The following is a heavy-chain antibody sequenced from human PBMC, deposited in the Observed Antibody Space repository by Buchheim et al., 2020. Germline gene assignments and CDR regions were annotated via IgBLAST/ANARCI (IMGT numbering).Heavy chain of an antibody. CDR3: ARGSVTVDY. J-gene: IGHJ4*02. Sequence: QVQLVQSGGEVKKPGASVKVSCKASGYTFTTYDITWVRQAPGQGLEWLGWVSADNGRTNYAEKVQGRVTMTTDTSTSTAYMELTNLTSDDMAVYYCARGSVTVDYWGQGTL. V-gene: IGHV1-18*03. CDR2: VSADNGRT. CDR1: GYTFTTYD. D-gene: IGHD3-22*01.